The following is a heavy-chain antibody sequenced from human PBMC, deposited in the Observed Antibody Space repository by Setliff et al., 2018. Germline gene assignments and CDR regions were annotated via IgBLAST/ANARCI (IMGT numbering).Heavy chain of an antibody. V-gene: IGHV1-3*01. CDR1: GYTFTGYY. CDR3: SRFGLYYEAVYGGGDYYYYGMDV. D-gene: IGHD3-16*01. CDR2: INAGNGNT. Sequence: ASVKVSCKASGYTFTGYYMHWVRQAPGQRLEWMGWINAGNGNTKYSQKFQGRVTITRDTSASTVYMELSSLRSEDTAVYYCSRFGLYYEAVYGGGDYYYYGMDVWGQGTTVTVS. J-gene: IGHJ6*02.